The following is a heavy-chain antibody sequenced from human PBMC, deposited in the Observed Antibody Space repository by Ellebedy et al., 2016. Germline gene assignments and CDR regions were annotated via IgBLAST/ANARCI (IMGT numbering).Heavy chain of an antibody. Sequence: GGSLRLSCAASGFTFSSYSMNWVRQAPGKGLEWISYIGSSSATIHYADSVKGRFTISRDNAKNSLYLQMNSLRAEDTAVYYCGRDTLPWGQGTLVTVSS. CDR1: GFTFSSYS. J-gene: IGHJ5*02. V-gene: IGHV3-48*04. CDR3: GRDTLP. CDR2: IGSSSATI.